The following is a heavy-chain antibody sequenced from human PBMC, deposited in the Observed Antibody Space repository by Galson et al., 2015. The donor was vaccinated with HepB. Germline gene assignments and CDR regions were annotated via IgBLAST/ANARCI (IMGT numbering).Heavy chain of an antibody. CDR1: GFTFSDYY. Sequence: SLRLSCAASGFTFSDYYMSWIRQAPGKGLEWVSYISSSSSYTNYADSVKGRFTISRDNAKNSLYLQMNSLRAEDTAAYYCARIYDSSGYYPNYYYYGMDVWGQGTTVTVSS. CDR2: ISSSSSYT. V-gene: IGHV3-11*03. D-gene: IGHD3-22*01. CDR3: ARIYDSSGYYPNYYYYGMDV. J-gene: IGHJ6*02.